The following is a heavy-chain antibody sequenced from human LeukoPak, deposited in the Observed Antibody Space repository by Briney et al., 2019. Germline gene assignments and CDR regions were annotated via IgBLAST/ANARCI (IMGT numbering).Heavy chain of an antibody. Sequence: GASVKVSCKVSGYTLTELSMHWVRQAPGKGLEWMGGFDPEDGETIYAQKFQGRVTMTEDTSTDTAYMELSSLRSEDTAVCYCATYQVGATTLDYWGQGTLVAVSS. CDR2: FDPEDGET. CDR1: GYTLTELS. V-gene: IGHV1-24*01. J-gene: IGHJ4*02. D-gene: IGHD1-26*01. CDR3: ATYQVGATTLDY.